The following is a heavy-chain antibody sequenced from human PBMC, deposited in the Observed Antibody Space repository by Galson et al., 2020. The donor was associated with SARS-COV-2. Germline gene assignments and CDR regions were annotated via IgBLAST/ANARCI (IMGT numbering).Heavy chain of an antibody. CDR3: ARHEKAYYYDSSGYWDDY. D-gene: IGHD3-22*01. CDR2: IYYSGST. CDR1: GGSISSSSYY. V-gene: IGHV4-39*01. Sequence: SETLSLTCTVSGGSISSSSYYWGWIRQPPGKGLEWIGSIYYSGSTYYNPSLKSRVTISVDTSKNQFSLKLSSVTAADTAVYYCARHEKAYYYDSSGYWDDYWGQGTLVTVSS. J-gene: IGHJ4*02.